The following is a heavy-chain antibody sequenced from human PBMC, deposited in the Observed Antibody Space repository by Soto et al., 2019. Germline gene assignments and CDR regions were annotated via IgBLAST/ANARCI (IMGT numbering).Heavy chain of an antibody. J-gene: IGHJ4*02. V-gene: IGHV1-69*02. D-gene: IGHD2-2*01. CDR2: ILPITDIP. CDR1: GGTFRNYP. Sequence: QVQLVQSGAEVKKPGSSVKVSCKASGGTFRNYPINWVRQAPGQGLEWMGSILPITDIPDYAQNFQARLTITADKSTSTAYMELSRLRSEDTAMYFCARGPLVVLNYFDSWGQGTLVTVSS. CDR3: ARGPLVVLNYFDS.